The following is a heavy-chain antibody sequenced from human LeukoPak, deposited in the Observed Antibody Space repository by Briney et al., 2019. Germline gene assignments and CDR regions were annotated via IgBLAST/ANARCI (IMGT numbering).Heavy chain of an antibody. CDR2: IYYSGST. J-gene: IGHJ3*02. Sequence: PSETLSLTCTVSGGSISSYYWSWIRQPPGKGLEWIGYIYYSGSTNYNPSLKSRVTISVDTSKNQFSLKLSSVTAADTAVYYCARSRDRSGGSCYSAAFDIWGQGTMVTVSS. D-gene: IGHD2-15*01. CDR3: ARSRDRSGGSCYSAAFDI. V-gene: IGHV4-59*01. CDR1: GGSISSYY.